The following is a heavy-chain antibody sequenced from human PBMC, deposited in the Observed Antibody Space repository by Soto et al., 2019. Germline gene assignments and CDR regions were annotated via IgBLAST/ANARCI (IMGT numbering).Heavy chain of an antibody. J-gene: IGHJ4*02. CDR3: ARDRTETTFYY. V-gene: IGHV1-46*01. CDR2: INPSGGST. Sequence: ASVKVSCKASGYTFTSYYMHWVRQAPGQGLEWMGIINPSGGSTSYAQKFQGRVTMTRDTSTSTVYMELSSLRSEDKAVYYCARDRTETTFYYGAQEPRVTFPS. D-gene: IGHD1-1*01. CDR1: GYTFTSYY.